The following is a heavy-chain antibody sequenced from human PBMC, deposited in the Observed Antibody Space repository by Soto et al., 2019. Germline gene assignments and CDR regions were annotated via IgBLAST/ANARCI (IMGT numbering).Heavy chain of an antibody. Sequence: GGSLRLSCAASGFTFNRYSMNWVLQAPWKGLEWISFVSGSSSDIYDADSVKGRFTISRDNAKNSLYLQMNSLRAEDTAVYYCARDRLYYYGSGVFDPWGQGTLVTVSS. J-gene: IGHJ5*02. CDR1: GFTFNRYS. CDR3: ARDRLYYYGSGVFDP. D-gene: IGHD3-10*01. CDR2: VSGSSSDI. V-gene: IGHV3-21*05.